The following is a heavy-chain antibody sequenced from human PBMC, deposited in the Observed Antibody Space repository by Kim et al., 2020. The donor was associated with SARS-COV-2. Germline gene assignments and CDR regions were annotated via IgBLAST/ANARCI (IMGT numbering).Heavy chain of an antibody. J-gene: IGHJ4*02. CDR2: IYYSGST. V-gene: IGHV4-31*03. Sequence: SETLSLTCTVSGGSISSGGYYWSWIRQHPGKGLEWIGYIYYSGSTYYNPSLKSRVTISVDTSKNQFSLKLSSVTAADTAVYYCARDQGRGLDYWGQGTLVTVSS. CDR3: ARDQGRGLDY. CDR1: GGSISSGGYY.